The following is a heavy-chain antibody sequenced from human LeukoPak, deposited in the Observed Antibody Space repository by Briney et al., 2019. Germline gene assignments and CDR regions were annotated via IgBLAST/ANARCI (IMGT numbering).Heavy chain of an antibody. D-gene: IGHD6-6*01. Sequence: GRSLRLSCAASGFTFDDYAMHWVRQAPGKGLEWVSGINWNSGNIGYADSLKGRFTTSRDNAKNSLYLQTNSLRAEDMALYYCVKGAYSSSSSSFEYWGQGTLVTVSS. V-gene: IGHV3-9*03. CDR2: INWNSGNI. CDR1: GFTFDDYA. J-gene: IGHJ4*02. CDR3: VKGAYSSSSSSFEY.